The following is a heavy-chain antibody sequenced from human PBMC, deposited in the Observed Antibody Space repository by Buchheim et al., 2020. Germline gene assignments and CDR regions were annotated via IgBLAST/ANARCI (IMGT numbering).Heavy chain of an antibody. CDR3: ARGKRFLEWLLSVPILGSVDGWFDP. CDR1: GYTFTSYD. V-gene: IGHV1-8*01. D-gene: IGHD3-3*01. CDR2: MNPNSGNT. J-gene: IGHJ5*02. Sequence: QVQLVQSGAEVKKPGASVKVSCKASGYTFTSYDINWVRQDTGQGLEWMGWMNPNSGNTGYAQKFQGRVTMTRNTSISTAYMELSSLRSEDTAVYYCARGKRFLEWLLSVPILGSVDGWFDPWGQGTL.